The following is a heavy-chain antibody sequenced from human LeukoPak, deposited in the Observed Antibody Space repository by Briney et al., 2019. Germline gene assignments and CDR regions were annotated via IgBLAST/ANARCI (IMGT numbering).Heavy chain of an antibody. CDR1: GFTFSHYA. D-gene: IGHD1-14*01. J-gene: IGHJ5*02. V-gene: IGHV3-23*01. CDR3: AKDRWQAVPRLSPNRWFDP. CDR2: ISGSGGST. Sequence: HTGGSLRLSCAVSGFTFSHYAMSWVRQAPGKGLEWVSAISGSGGSTYYADSMKGRFTISRDNSKNTLYLQMNSLRAEDTAVYYCAKDRWQAVPRLSPNRWFDPWGQGTLVTVSS.